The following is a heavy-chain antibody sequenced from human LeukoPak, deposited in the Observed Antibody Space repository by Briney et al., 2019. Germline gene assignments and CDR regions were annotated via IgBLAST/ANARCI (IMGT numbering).Heavy chain of an antibody. V-gene: IGHV3-23*01. CDR1: GFTFSSYA. D-gene: IGHD1-26*01. CDR3: AKDGVVVGATIFYFDY. J-gene: IGHJ4*02. Sequence: GGSLRLSCAASGFTFSSYAMSWVRQAPGKGLEWVSAISGSGGSTYYADSVKGRFTISRDNSKNTLYLQMNSLRAEDTAVYYCAKDGVVVGATIFYFDYWGQGTLVTVSS. CDR2: ISGSGGST.